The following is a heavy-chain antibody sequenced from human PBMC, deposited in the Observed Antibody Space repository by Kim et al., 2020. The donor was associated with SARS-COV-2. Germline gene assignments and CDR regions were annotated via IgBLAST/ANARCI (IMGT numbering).Heavy chain of an antibody. D-gene: IGHD5-18*01. CDR2: IWFDASNE. Sequence: GSLRLSCAASGFTFSSFVMTWVRQAPGKGLEWVARIWFDASNEYYADSVKGRFSISRDNSKNTLYLKMNSLRAEDTPVYYCARVFAYSIDYWGQGTLVTVSS. V-gene: IGHV3-33*01. CDR1: GFTFSSFV. CDR3: ARVFAYSIDY. J-gene: IGHJ4*02.